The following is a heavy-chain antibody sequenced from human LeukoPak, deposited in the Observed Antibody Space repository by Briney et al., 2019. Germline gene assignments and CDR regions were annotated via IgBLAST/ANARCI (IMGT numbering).Heavy chain of an antibody. CDR1: GFAFSSYW. CDR3: ARGGPYSSSSLDY. J-gene: IGHJ4*02. Sequence: PGGPLRLSCAASGFAFSSYWVHWVRQAPGKGLVWVSHSNSIGSSTYYADSVKGRFTISRDNAKNTLYLQMNSLRAEDTAVYYCARGGPYSSSSLDYWGQGTLVTVSS. V-gene: IGHV3-74*01. D-gene: IGHD6-6*01. CDR2: SNSIGSST.